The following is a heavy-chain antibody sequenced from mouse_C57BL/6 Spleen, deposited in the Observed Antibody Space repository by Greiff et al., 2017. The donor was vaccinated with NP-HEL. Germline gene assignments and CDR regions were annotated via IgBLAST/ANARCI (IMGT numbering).Heavy chain of an antibody. D-gene: IGHD1-1*01. CDR1: GYTFTSYW. J-gene: IGHJ1*03. CDR2: INPSNGGT. V-gene: IGHV1-53*01. CDR3: ARKRDYYGSSYLYFDV. Sequence: QVQLQQPGTELVKPGASVKLSCKASGYTFTSYWMHWVKQRPGQGLEWIGNINPSNGGTNYNEKFKSKATLTVDKSSSTAYMQLSSLTSEDSAVYYCARKRDYYGSSYLYFDVWGTGTTVTVSS.